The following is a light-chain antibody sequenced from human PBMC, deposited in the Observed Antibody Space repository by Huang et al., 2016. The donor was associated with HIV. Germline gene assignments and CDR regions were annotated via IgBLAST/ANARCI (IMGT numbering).Light chain of an antibody. CDR3: QQSYNTPRT. V-gene: IGKV1-39*01. CDR2: AAS. J-gene: IGKJ1*01. CDR1: HIITTH. Sequence: DIQMTQSPSSLSASVGDRVIITCRASHIITTHLNWYQQKPGKAPILLIYAASSLQTGVPPRFSGSGSGTDFTLTIDSLQPEDFATYYCQQSYNTPRTFGQGTKLEV.